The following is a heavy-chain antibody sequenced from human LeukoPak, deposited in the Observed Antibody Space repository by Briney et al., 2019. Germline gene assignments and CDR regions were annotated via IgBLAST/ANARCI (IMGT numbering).Heavy chain of an antibody. D-gene: IGHD6-13*01. J-gene: IGHJ4*02. CDR1: GFTFSSYA. CDR3: ARSSSWSL. CDR2: ISYDGSNK. Sequence: GGSLRLSCAASGFTFSSYAMHWVRQAPGKGLEWVAVISYDGSNKYYADSVKGRFTISRDNSKNTLYPQMNSLRAEDTAVYYCARSSSWSLWGQGTLVTVSS. V-gene: IGHV3-30-3*01.